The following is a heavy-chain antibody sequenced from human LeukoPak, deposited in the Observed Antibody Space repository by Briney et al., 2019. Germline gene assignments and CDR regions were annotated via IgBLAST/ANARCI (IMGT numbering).Heavy chain of an antibody. CDR2: ISGDGSLT. CDR1: GFTFSPSG. D-gene: IGHD4-23*01. J-gene: IGHJ1*01. Sequence: GGSLRLSCAASGFTFSPSGMHWVRQVPGKGLVWVSLISGDGSLTTYADSVKGRFTLSIDNAKNTVFLQMNRLRAEDTAVYYCAGGDYGGNSPAYWGQGTLVTVSS. CDR3: AGGDYGGNSPAY. V-gene: IGHV3-74*01.